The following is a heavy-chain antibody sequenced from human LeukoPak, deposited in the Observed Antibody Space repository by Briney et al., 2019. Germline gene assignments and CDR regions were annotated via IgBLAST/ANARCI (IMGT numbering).Heavy chain of an antibody. J-gene: IGHJ6*02. V-gene: IGHV5-51*01. CDR1: EHSFTNYW. D-gene: IGHD1-26*01. Sequence: GESLKISCKVSEHSFTNYWIGWVRQMPGKGLEWMGTIYPGDSDTRYSPSIQGQVTISADKSISTAYLQWSSLKASDTAMYYCARQIEVGATASYGMDVWGQGTTVTVSS. CDR3: ARQIEVGATASYGMDV. CDR2: IYPGDSDT.